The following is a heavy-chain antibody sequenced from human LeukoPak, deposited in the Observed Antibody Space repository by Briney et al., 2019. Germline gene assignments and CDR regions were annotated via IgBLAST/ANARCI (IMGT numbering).Heavy chain of an antibody. CDR1: RYTFTSYD. Sequence: GASVKVSCKPSRYTFTSYDINWVRQATGQGLEWMGWMNPNTGHTGYAQSFQGRVTMTRDTSISTAYMELSGLTSEDTAIYYCARGRGVYNFGSGDYPHYWGQGTLVTVSS. J-gene: IGHJ4*02. CDR3: ARGRGVYNFGSGDYPHY. D-gene: IGHD3-10*01. CDR2: MNPNTGHT. V-gene: IGHV1-8*01.